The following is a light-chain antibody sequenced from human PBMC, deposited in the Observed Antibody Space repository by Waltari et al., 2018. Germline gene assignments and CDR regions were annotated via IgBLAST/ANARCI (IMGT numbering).Light chain of an antibody. V-gene: IGKV3-15*01. J-gene: IGKJ1*01. Sequence: EIVMTRSPVTLSVSPGERATLSCRASQSVGSNLAWYQQKPGQAPSLLIYGASTRANGIPGRFSGSGSGTEFTLTLSSLQSEDFAVYYCQQYNKWPRTFGQGTKVEIK. CDR1: QSVGSN. CDR3: QQYNKWPRT. CDR2: GAS.